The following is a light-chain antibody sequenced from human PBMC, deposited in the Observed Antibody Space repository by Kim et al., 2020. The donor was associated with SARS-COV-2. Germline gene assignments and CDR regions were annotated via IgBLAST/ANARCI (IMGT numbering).Light chain of an antibody. CDR2: GAS. CDR3: QQYGSSPAYT. J-gene: IGKJ2*01. Sequence: EIVLTQSPGTLSLSPGERATLSCMASQSVTSGYLAWYQQKPGQAPRLLIYGASSRATGIPDRFSGSGSGTDFTLTISRLEPEDFAVYYCQQYGSSPAYTFGQGTKLEI. CDR1: QSVTSGY. V-gene: IGKV3-20*01.